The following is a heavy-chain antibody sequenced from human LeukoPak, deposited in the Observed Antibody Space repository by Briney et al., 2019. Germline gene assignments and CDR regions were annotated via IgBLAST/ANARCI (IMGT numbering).Heavy chain of an antibody. CDR2: ISHSGST. J-gene: IGHJ3*02. V-gene: IGHV4-34*01. Sequence: SETLSLTCAVYGGSFSGYYWSWIRQPPGKGLEWIGEISHSGSTNYNPSLKSRVTISVDTSKNQFSLKLSSVTAADTAVYYCARGLTTAFAFDIWGQGTIVTVSS. CDR1: GGSFSGYY. CDR3: ARGLTTAFAFDI. D-gene: IGHD4-17*01.